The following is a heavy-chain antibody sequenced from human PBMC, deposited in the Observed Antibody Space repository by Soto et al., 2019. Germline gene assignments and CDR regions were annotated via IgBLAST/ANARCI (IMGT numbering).Heavy chain of an antibody. J-gene: IGHJ5*02. CDR3: TRVGGYYYGSGSYGSNWFDP. D-gene: IGHD3-10*01. CDR2: IRSKAYGGTT. Sequence: GGPLLLSCTASGFTFGDYPLSWFGQAPRKGLEWVIFIRSKAYGGTTEYAVSVKGRFTISRDDSKSIAYLQMNSLKTEDTAVYYCTRVGGYYYGSGSYGSNWFDPWGQGTLVTVS. V-gene: IGHV3-49*03. CDR1: GFTFGDYP.